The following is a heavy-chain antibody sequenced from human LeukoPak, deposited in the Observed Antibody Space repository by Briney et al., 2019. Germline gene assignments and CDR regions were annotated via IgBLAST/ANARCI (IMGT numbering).Heavy chain of an antibody. CDR1: GYTFTGYY. CDR2: INPNSGGT. V-gene: IGHV1-2*02. Sequence: ASVKVSCKASGYTFTGYYMHWVRQAPGQGLEWMGWINPNSGGTNYAQKFQGRVTMTRDTSISTAYMELSRLRSDDTDVYYCSRVIFPVGGNGSSGYWPHFDCWGQGTLVTVCS. CDR3: SRVIFPVGGNGSSGYWPHFDC. D-gene: IGHD3-22*01. J-gene: IGHJ4*02.